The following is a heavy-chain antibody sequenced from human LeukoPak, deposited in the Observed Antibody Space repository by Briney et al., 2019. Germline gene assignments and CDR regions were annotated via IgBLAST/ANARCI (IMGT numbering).Heavy chain of an antibody. CDR3: ARIADVGGYNFWPH. V-gene: IGHV3-23*01. Sequence: PGGSLRLSCAASGXTISSFAMSWVRQAPGKGLEWVSTISGTGSSTYYADSVKGRFTISRDNSKNTLYLQMNSLRAEDTAVYYCARIADVGGYNFWPHWGQGTLVTVSP. CDR1: GXTISSFA. J-gene: IGHJ1*01. CDR2: ISGTGSST. D-gene: IGHD5-24*01.